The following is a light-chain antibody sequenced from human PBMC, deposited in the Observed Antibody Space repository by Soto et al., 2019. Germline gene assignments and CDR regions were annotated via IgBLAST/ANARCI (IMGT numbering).Light chain of an antibody. CDR1: SSDVGGYNY. CDR2: DVS. V-gene: IGLV2-14*03. Sequence: QPVLTQPASVSGSPGQSITISCTGTSSDVGGYNYVSWYQQHPGKAPKLMIYDVSNRPSGVSNRFSGSKSGNTASLTISGLQAEDEGDYYCSSYASSSTGVFGGGTKVTVL. CDR3: SSYASSSTGV. J-gene: IGLJ3*02.